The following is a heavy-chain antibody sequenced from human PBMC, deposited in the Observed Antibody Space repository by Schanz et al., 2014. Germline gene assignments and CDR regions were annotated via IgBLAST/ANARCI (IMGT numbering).Heavy chain of an antibody. CDR1: GFTFDNYA. D-gene: IGHD3-16*01. CDR3: AKALKPYIASRNGLDV. V-gene: IGHV3-9*01. J-gene: IGHJ6*02. CDR2: ISGLGEAT. Sequence: EVQLVESGGGLVQPGRSLRLSCAASGFTFDNYAMHWVRQAPGKGLEWVSSISGLGEATFYSDSVKGRFTISRDNSKNNLYLQMNSLSPDDTAVYYCAKALKPYIASRNGLDVWGHGTTVTVSS.